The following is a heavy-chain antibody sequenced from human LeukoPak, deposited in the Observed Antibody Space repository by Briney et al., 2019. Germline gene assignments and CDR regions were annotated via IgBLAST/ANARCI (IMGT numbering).Heavy chain of an antibody. V-gene: IGHV4-61*08. CDR1: GGSISSGGYF. CDR2: IYYSGST. CDR3: ARVEWSYFDY. D-gene: IGHD3-3*01. Sequence: SGTLSLTCTVSGGSISSGGYFWSWIRQPPGKGLEWIGYIYYSGSTNYNPSLKSRVTISVDTSKNQFSLKLSSVTAADTAVYYCARVEWSYFDYWGQGTLVTVSS. J-gene: IGHJ4*02.